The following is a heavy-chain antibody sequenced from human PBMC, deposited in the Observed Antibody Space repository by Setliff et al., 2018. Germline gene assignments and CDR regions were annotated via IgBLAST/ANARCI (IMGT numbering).Heavy chain of an antibody. CDR1: GDSISPYY. Sequence: SETLSLTCTVSGDSISPYYWNWIRQSPGKGLEWIGYIYSSGTTDYNPSLKSRVPISLDSSRKQFSLEMTSLSAADTAIYYCARARWSGGYYSGDKYYMDVWGKGTTVTVS. D-gene: IGHD3-22*01. CDR3: ARARWSGGYYSGDKYYMDV. J-gene: IGHJ6*03. CDR2: IYSSGTT. V-gene: IGHV4-59*08.